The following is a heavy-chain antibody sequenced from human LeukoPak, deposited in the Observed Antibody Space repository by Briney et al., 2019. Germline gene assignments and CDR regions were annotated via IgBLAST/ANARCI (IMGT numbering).Heavy chain of an antibody. J-gene: IGHJ5*02. D-gene: IGHD5-12*01. CDR1: GFPFSSYY. CDR2: INQGGSEK. CDR3: ARVNRYSGYDFDQ. Sequence: GGSLRLSCAASGFPFSSYYMSWVRQAPGKGLEWEANINQGGSEKYYVESVKDRFTISRDNAKNSLYLQMSSLRAEDTAVYYCARVNRYSGYDFDQWGQGTLVTVSS. V-gene: IGHV3-7*01.